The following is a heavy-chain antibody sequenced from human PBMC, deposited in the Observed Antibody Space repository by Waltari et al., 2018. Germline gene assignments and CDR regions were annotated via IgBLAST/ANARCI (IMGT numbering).Heavy chain of an antibody. Sequence: EVQLVESGGGLVQPGGSLRLSCAASGFTFSSNWMHWVRQVPGKGLLWVSRINEDGRTTTYADSVKGRFTISRDNAKNTLYLQMNSLRAEDTAVYYGIRDLAGARGHWGQGTLVTVSS. D-gene: IGHD7-27*01. J-gene: IGHJ4*02. CDR1: GFTFSSNW. CDR2: INEDGRTT. V-gene: IGHV3-74*03. CDR3: IRDLAGARGH.